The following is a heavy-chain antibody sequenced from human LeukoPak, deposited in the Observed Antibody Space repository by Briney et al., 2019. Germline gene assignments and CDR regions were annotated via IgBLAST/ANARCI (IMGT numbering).Heavy chain of an antibody. D-gene: IGHD3-22*01. CDR2: IYYSGST. CDR3: ASTNDSSGYYYFDY. Sequence: SETLSLTCTVSGGPISSYYWSWIRQPPGKGLEWIGYIYYSGSTNYNPSLKSRVTISVDTSKNQFSLKLSSVTAADTAVYYCASTNDSSGYYYFDYWGQGTLVTVSS. CDR1: GGPISSYY. V-gene: IGHV4-59*01. J-gene: IGHJ4*02.